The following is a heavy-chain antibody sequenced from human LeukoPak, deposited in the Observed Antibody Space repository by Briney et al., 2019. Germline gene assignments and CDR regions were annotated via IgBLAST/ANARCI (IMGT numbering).Heavy chain of an antibody. CDR1: GYTFTGYY. D-gene: IGHD3-22*01. CDR2: INPNSGGT. J-gene: IGHJ4*02. Sequence: GASVKVSCKASGYTFTGYYMHWVRQAPGQGLEWMGWINPNSGGTNYAQKFQGRVTMTRDTSTSTVYMELSSLRSEDTAVYYCARDGGYYYDSSGYNFDYWGQGTLVTVSS. V-gene: IGHV1-2*02. CDR3: ARDGGYYYDSSGYNFDY.